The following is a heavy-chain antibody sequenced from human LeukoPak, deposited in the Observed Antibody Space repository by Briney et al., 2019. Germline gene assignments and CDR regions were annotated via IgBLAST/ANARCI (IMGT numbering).Heavy chain of an antibody. J-gene: IGHJ4*02. CDR3: ARADVVVVPAARSLSFDY. V-gene: IGHV4-30-4*08. CDR1: DGSISSATYY. Sequence: PSETLSLTCTVSDGSISSATYYWSWIRQPPGKGLEWIGYIYYSGSTYYNPSLKSRVTISVDTSKNQFSLKLSSVTAADTAVYYCARADVVVVPAARSLSFDYWGQGTLVTVSS. CDR2: IYYSGST. D-gene: IGHD2-2*01.